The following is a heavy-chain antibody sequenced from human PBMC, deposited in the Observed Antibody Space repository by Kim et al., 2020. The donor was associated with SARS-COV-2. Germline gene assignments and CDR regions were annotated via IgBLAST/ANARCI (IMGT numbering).Heavy chain of an antibody. Sequence: YYADSVKGRFTISRDNSKNTLYLQMNSLRAEDTAVYYCARSEYGDPPPDYWGQGTLVTVSS. CDR3: ARSEYGDPPPDY. D-gene: IGHD4-17*01. J-gene: IGHJ4*02. V-gene: IGHV3-33*01.